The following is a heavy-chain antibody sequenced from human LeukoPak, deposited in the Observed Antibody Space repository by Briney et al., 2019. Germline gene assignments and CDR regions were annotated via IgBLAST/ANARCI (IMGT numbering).Heavy chain of an antibody. J-gene: IGHJ4*02. CDR1: GFTFSSYA. CDR2: VDYTGSYI. V-gene: IGHV3-21*01. D-gene: IGHD6-13*01. CDR3: TRITAAAVDY. Sequence: PGGSLRLSCAASGFTFSSYAMSWVRQAPGKGLEWVSSVDYTGSYIYYADSVKGRFTISRDNAKNSLYLQMNSLRAEDTAVFYCTRITAAAVDYWGQGTLVTVSS.